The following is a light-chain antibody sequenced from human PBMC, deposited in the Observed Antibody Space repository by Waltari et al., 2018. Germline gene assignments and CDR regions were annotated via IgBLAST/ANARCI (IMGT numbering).Light chain of an antibody. CDR2: GVS. CDR3: QQYNSWPRT. Sequence: EIVMTQSPATLSASPGERATLSCRASRSVSTNLAWYQQKPGQAPSLLIYGVSTRATGVPATFSGSGSGTEFTLTISSLQSEDFAVYYCQQYNSWPRTFGQGTKVEIK. V-gene: IGKV3-15*01. CDR1: RSVSTN. J-gene: IGKJ1*01.